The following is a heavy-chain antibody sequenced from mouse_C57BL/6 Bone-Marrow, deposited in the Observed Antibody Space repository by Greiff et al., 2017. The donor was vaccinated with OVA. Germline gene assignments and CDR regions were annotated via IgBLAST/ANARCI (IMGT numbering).Heavy chain of an antibody. D-gene: IGHD1-1*01. CDR3: ARDRGYGSSYHFAY. CDR1: GFTFSSYA. V-gene: IGHV5-4*01. J-gene: IGHJ3*01. CDR2: ISDGGSYT. Sequence: EVNVVESGGGLVKPGGSLKLSCAASGFTFSSYAMSWVRQTPEKRLEWVATISDGGSYTYYPDNVKGRFTISRDNAKNNLYLQMSHLKSEDTAMYYCARDRGYGSSYHFAYWGQGTLVTVSA.